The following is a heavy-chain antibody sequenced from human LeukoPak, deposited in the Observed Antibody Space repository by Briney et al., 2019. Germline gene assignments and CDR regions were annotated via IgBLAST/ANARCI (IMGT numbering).Heavy chain of an antibody. Sequence: GGSLRLSCAASGFTFSSYAMHWVRQAPGKGLEWVAVISYDGSNKFYADSVKGRFTILRDDSANTVYLQMNSLRAEDTAIFYCANHFGGGQGTLVTVSS. CDR3: ANHFG. CDR1: GFTFSSYA. CDR2: ISYDGSNK. D-gene: IGHD3-10*01. V-gene: IGHV3-30*14. J-gene: IGHJ4*02.